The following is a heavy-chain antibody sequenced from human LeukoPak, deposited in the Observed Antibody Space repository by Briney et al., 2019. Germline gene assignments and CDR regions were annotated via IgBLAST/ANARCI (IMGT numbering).Heavy chain of an antibody. J-gene: IGHJ4*02. CDR2: TNPNSGGT. CDR3: ARGXPXRYXDWSPPPYYFDY. D-gene: IGHD3-9*01. Sequence: ASVKVSCKASGYTFTGYYMHWVRQAPGQGLEWMGWTNPNSGGTNYAQKFQGRVTMTRDTSISTAYMELSRLRSDDTAVYYCARGXPXRYXDWSPPPYYFDYWGQGTLVTVSS. V-gene: IGHV1-2*02. CDR1: GYTFTGYY.